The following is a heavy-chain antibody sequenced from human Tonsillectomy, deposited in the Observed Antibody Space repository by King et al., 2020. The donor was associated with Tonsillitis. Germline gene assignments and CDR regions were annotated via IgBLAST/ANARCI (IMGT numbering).Heavy chain of an antibody. V-gene: IGHV5-10-1*01. J-gene: IGHJ6*02. CDR1: GYIFTNYW. Sequence: LQLVQSGAEVKKSGESLRISCKGSGYIFTNYWISWVRHMPGKGLEWMGRIDPSDSYTNYSPSFQGHVTISADKSISTAYLQWSSLKASDTAIYYCARHGSGGSLYYYSGMDVWGQGTTVTVSS. D-gene: IGHD2-15*01. CDR2: IDPSDSYT. CDR3: ARHGSGGSLYYYSGMDV.